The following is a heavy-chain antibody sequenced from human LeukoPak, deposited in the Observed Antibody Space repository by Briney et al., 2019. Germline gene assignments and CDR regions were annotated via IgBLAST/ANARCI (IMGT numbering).Heavy chain of an antibody. CDR2: INHSGST. V-gene: IGHV4-34*01. CDR1: GGSFSGYY. J-gene: IGHJ4*02. Sequence: SETLSLTCAVYGGSFSGYYWSWIRQPPGKGLEWIGEINHSGSTNYNPSLKSRVTISVDTSKNQFSLKLSSVTAADTAVYYCARDMRYSSDYWGQGTLVTVSS. D-gene: IGHD3-9*01. CDR3: ARDMRYSSDY.